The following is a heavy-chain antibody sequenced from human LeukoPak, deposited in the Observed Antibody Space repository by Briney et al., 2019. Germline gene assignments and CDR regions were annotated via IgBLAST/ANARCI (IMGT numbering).Heavy chain of an antibody. CDR3: AKGLGWDIVVEADY. D-gene: IGHD2-21*01. Sequence: GGSLRLSCAASGFTFSSYAMSWVRQAPGKGLEWVSAISGSGGSTYYAGSVKGRFTISRDNFKNTLYLQMNSLRAEDTAVYYCAKGLGWDIVVEADYWGQGTLVTVSS. J-gene: IGHJ4*02. CDR1: GFTFSSYA. V-gene: IGHV3-23*01. CDR2: ISGSGGST.